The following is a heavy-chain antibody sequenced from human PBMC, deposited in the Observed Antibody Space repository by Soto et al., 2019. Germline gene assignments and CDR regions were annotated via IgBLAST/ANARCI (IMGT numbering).Heavy chain of an antibody. CDR1: GGSISSGGYY. J-gene: IGHJ4*02. D-gene: IGHD2-15*01. Sequence: QVQLQESGPGLVKPSQTLSLTCTVSGGSISSGGYYWSWIRQHPGKGLEWIGYIYYSGSTYYNPSLKSRVTISVDPSKNQFSLKLSSVTAAYTAVYYCARVPVVVVAASMFDYWGQGTLVTVSS. V-gene: IGHV4-31*03. CDR2: IYYSGST. CDR3: ARVPVVVVAASMFDY.